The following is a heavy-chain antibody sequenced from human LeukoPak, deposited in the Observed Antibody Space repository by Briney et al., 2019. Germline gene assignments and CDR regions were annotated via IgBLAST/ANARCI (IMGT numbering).Heavy chain of an antibody. CDR1: GGTFSSYA. Sequence: ASVKVSCKASGGTFSSYAISWVRQAPGQGLEWMGRIIPIFGTANYAQKFQGRVTITTDESTSTAYMELSSLRSEDTAVYYCARGGRYFDWPDFDYWGQGTLVTVSS. CDR2: IIPIFGTA. V-gene: IGHV1-69*05. CDR3: ARGGRYFDWPDFDY. D-gene: IGHD3-9*01. J-gene: IGHJ4*02.